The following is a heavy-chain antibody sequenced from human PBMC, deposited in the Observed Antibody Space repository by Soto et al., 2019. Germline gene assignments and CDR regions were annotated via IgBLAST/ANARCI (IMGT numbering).Heavy chain of an antibody. Sequence: SETLSLTCTVSGGSISSYYWSWIRQPPGKGLEWIGYIYYSGSTNYNPSLKSRVTISVDTSKNQFSLKLSSVTAADTAVYYCAQGPGRNYYDSSGFDYWGQGTLVTVSS. CDR1: GGSISSYY. J-gene: IGHJ4*02. D-gene: IGHD3-22*01. CDR3: AQGPGRNYYDSSGFDY. V-gene: IGHV4-59*01. CDR2: IYYSGST.